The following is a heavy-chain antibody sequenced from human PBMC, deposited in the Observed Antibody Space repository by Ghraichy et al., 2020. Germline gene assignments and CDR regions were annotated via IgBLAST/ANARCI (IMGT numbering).Heavy chain of an antibody. CDR2: IDWDDDK. CDR3: ARMMGGHYYDSSGYFLGRWDNNWFDP. CDR1: GFSLSTSGMC. J-gene: IGHJ5*02. D-gene: IGHD3-22*01. V-gene: IGHV2-70*01. Sequence: SGPTLVKPTQTLTLTCTFSGFSLSTSGMCVSWIRQPPGKALEWLALIDWDDDKYYSTSLKTRLTISKDTSKNQVVLTMTNMDPVDTATYYCARMMGGHYYDSSGYFLGRWDNNWFDPWGQGTLVTVSS.